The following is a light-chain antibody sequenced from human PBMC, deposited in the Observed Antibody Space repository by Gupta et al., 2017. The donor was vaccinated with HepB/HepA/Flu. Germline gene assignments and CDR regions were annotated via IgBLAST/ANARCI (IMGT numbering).Light chain of an antibody. CDR2: LNS. CDR3: RQALQTPYT. CDR1: QSILHSNGHNY. V-gene: IGKV2-28*01. J-gene: IGKJ2*01. Sequence: DLVMTQSPLSLPVTPGEPASISCRSCQSILHSNGHNYFDWYLQKPGHSPQLLIYLNSNRSSGVPDRFSGSGSGTDFTLKIIRVEAEDAGVYYCRQALQTPYTFGQGTKMEIK.